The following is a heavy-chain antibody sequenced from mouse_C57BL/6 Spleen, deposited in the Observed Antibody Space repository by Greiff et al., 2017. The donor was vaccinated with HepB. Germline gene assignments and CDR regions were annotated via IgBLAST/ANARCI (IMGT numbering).Heavy chain of an antibody. J-gene: IGHJ1*03. CDR1: GFNIKDYY. CDR2: IDPEDGDT. Sequence: DVQLQESGAELVRPGASVKLSCTASGFNIKDYYMHWVKQRPEQGLEWIGRIDPEDGDTEYAPKFQGKATMTADTSSNTAYLQLSSLTSEDTAVYYCTTGYYGSSHWYFDVWGTGTTVTVSS. V-gene: IGHV14-1*01. D-gene: IGHD1-1*01. CDR3: TTGYYGSSHWYFDV.